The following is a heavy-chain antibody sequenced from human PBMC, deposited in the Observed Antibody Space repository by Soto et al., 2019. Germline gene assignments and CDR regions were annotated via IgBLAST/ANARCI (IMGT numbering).Heavy chain of an antibody. CDR2: INPATGAA. Sequence: QLHLVQSGAVVKKPGASVTVSCSASGYPVTAYYMHWVRQAPGRGPEWMGGINPATGAAKYTQTFQGRVTTARDTSTSTVFMEPSGLTSGDTAVFYCASRGGVGVAGSAAFDMWGQGTLVTVSS. D-gene: IGHD3-3*01. V-gene: IGHV1-2*02. J-gene: IGHJ3*02. CDR3: ASRGGVGVAGSAAFDM. CDR1: GYPVTAYY.